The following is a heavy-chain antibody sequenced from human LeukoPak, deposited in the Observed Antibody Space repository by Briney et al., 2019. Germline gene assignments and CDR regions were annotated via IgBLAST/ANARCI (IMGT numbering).Heavy chain of an antibody. CDR1: GFTFSSCV. CDR2: IYSGGST. Sequence: GGSLRLSCAASGFTFSSCVMHWVRQAPGKGPEWVSVIYSGGSTYYADSVKGRFTISRDNSKNTPYLQMNSLRAEDTAVYYCARDSGQQLVLDYWGQGTLVTVSS. V-gene: IGHV3-NL1*01. J-gene: IGHJ4*02. CDR3: ARDSGQQLVLDY. D-gene: IGHD6-13*01.